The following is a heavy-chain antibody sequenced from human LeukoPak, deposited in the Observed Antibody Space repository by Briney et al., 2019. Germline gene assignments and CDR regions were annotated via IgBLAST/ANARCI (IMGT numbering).Heavy chain of an antibody. J-gene: IGHJ4*02. CDR3: ARLVATTGRLYFDY. V-gene: IGHV3-53*01. CDR1: GFIVSSNY. CDR2: IYSGGNT. D-gene: IGHD1-1*01. Sequence: GGSLRLSCAASGFIVSSNYMGWVRQAPGKGLEYVSVIYSGGNTYYGGSVKGRFTISSDNSKNTIYLQMNSLRAEDTAVFYCARLVATTGRLYFDYWGQGNLVTVSS.